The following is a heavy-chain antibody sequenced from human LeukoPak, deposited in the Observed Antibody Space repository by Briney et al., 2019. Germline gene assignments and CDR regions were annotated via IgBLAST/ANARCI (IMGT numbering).Heavy chain of an antibody. J-gene: IGHJ4*02. CDR2: INPNSGGT. Sequence: ASVKVSCKASGYTSTGYYMHWVRQAPGQGLEWMGWINPNSGGTNYAQKFQGRVTMTRDTPISTAYMELTSLRSDDTAVYYCARAEVIDYWGQGTLVTVSS. D-gene: IGHD3-22*01. V-gene: IGHV1-2*02. CDR3: ARAEVIDY. CDR1: GYTSTGYY.